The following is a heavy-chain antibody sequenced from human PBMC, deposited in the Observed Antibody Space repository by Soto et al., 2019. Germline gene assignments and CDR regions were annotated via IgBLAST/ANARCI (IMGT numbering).Heavy chain of an antibody. J-gene: IGHJ6*02. Sequence: QVQLQESGPGLVKPSQTLSLTCTVSGGSISSGGYYWSWIRQHPGKGLEWIGYIYYSGSTYYNPSLKSPVTISVDTSTDESSLKLSSLTAADTAAYYCARDRRDFWSGYYLGYFYCGMDVWGQGTTVTVSS. V-gene: IGHV4-31*01. CDR3: ARDRRDFWSGYYLGYFYCGMDV. CDR1: GGSISSGGYY. CDR2: IYYSGST. D-gene: IGHD3-3*01.